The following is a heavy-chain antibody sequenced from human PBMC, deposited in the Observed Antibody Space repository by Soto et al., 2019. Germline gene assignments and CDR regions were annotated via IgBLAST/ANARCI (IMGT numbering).Heavy chain of an antibody. D-gene: IGHD5-18*01. CDR2: IDWADDK. CDR1: GFSLSTTGMC. CDR3: SRAVGGFTYGYPDY. V-gene: IGHV2-70*01. J-gene: IGHJ4*02. Sequence: SGPTLVNPTHTLTLTCTFSGFSLSTTGMCVSWIRQPPGKALEWLALIDWADDKYYSTSLKTRLTISKDTSKNQVVLTMTNVEPVDTATYFCSRAVGGFTYGYPDYWGQGTLVTVSS.